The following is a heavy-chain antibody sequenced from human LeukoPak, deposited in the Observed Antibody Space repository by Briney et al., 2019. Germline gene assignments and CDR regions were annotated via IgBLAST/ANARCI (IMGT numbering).Heavy chain of an antibody. CDR2: IKQDGSDK. CDR3: ARLTGTTGFDY. J-gene: IGHJ4*02. CDR1: GFPFSSYW. D-gene: IGHD1-1*01. V-gene: IGHV3-7*01. Sequence: GGSLRLSCAASGFPFSSYWMSWVRQAPGKGLEWVANIKQDGSDKYYVDSVKGRFTISRDNAKNSLYLRLNSLRADDTAVYYCARLTGTTGFDYWGQGTLVTVSS.